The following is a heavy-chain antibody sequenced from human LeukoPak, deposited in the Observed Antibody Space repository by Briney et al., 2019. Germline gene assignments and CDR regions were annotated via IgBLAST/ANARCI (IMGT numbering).Heavy chain of an antibody. CDR2: IRYDGSNK. J-gene: IGHJ4*02. Sequence: GGSLRLSCAASGFTFSSYGMHWVRQAPGKGLEWVAFIRYDGSNKYYADSVKGRFTISRDNSKNTLYLQMNSLRAEDTAVYYCAKGVEYQQWLASYYFDYWGQGTLVTVSS. CDR1: GFTFSSYG. V-gene: IGHV3-30*02. CDR3: AKGVEYQQWLASYYFDY. D-gene: IGHD6-19*01.